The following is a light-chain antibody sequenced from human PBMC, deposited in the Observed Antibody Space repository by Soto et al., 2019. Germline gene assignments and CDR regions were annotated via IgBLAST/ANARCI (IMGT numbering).Light chain of an antibody. CDR2: LNSDGSH. Sequence: QLVLTQSPSASASLGASVKLTCTLSSGHSSYAIAWHQQQPEKGPRYLMKLNSDGSHSKGDGIPVRFSGSSSGTERYLTISRLQSEDEADYYCQSWGTGIQVFGGGTQLTVL. V-gene: IGLV4-69*01. CDR3: QSWGTGIQV. J-gene: IGLJ3*02. CDR1: SGHSSYA.